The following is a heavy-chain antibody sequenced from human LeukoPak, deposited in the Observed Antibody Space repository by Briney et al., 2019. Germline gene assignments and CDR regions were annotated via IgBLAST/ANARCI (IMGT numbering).Heavy chain of an antibody. Sequence: SETLSLTCTVSGGSISSSSYYWGWIRQPPGKGLEWIGSIYYSGSTYYNPSLKSRVTISVDTSKNQFSLKLSSVTAADTAVYYCECQEAVDLGVEPWGQGTLVTVSS. CDR3: ECQEAVDLGVEP. J-gene: IGHJ5*02. CDR2: IYYSGST. V-gene: IGHV4-39*01. D-gene: IGHD2-8*01. CDR1: GGSISSSSYY.